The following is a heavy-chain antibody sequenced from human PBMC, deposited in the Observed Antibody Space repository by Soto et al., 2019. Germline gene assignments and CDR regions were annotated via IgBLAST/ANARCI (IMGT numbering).Heavy chain of an antibody. Sequence: SETLSLTCAVYGGSFSGYYWSWIRQPPGKGLEWIGEINHSGSTNYNPSLKSRVTISVDTSKNQFSLKLSSVTAADTAVYYCARGLDTDGPGFYYYYGMDVWGQGTTVTLSS. CDR1: GGSFSGYY. J-gene: IGHJ6*02. CDR3: ARGLDTDGPGFYYYYGMDV. D-gene: IGHD5-18*01. V-gene: IGHV4-34*01. CDR2: INHSGST.